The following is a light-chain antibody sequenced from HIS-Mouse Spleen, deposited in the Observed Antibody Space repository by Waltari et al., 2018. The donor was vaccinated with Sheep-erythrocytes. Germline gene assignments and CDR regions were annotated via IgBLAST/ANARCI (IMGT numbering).Light chain of an antibody. J-gene: IGLJ3*02. Sequence: QSALTQPASVSGSPGQSITISCTGTSSDVGSYNLVSWYQQHPGKAPKLMIYEGSKRPSGFSNRFSGSKSGNTATLTISGTQAMDEADYYCQAWDSSTAWVFGGGTKLTVL. V-gene: IGLV2-14*02. CDR2: EGS. CDR3: QAWDSSTAWV. CDR1: SSDVGSYNL.